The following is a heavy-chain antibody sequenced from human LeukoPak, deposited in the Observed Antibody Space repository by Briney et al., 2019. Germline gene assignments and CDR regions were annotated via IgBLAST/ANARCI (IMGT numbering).Heavy chain of an antibody. CDR2: ISGSGGST. Sequence: PGGSLRLSCAASGFTFSSYAMSWVRQAPGKGLEWVSAISGSGGSTYYADSVKGRFTISRDNSKNTLYLQMNSLRAEDTAVYYCAKKGMYGSGTYYFDYWGQGTLVTVSS. V-gene: IGHV3-23*01. CDR1: GFTFSSYA. J-gene: IGHJ4*02. D-gene: IGHD3-10*01. CDR3: AKKGMYGSGTYYFDY.